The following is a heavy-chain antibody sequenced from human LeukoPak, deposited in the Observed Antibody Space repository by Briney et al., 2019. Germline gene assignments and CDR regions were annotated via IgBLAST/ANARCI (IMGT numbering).Heavy chain of an antibody. D-gene: IGHD5-24*01. CDR2: INHSGST. Sequence: SETLSLTCAVYGGSFSGYYWSWIRQPPGKGLEWIGEINHSGSTNYNPSLKSRVTISVDTSKNQFSLKLSSVTAADTAVYYCARDRDGYNVNWGQGTLVTVSS. CDR3: ARDRDGYNVN. J-gene: IGHJ4*02. V-gene: IGHV4-34*01. CDR1: GGSFSGYY.